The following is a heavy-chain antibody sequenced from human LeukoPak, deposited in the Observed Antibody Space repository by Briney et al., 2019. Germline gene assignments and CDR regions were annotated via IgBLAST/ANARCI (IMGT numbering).Heavy chain of an antibody. CDR1: GGSISTYY. V-gene: IGHV4-59*01. CDR2: IYYSGST. J-gene: IGHJ5*02. D-gene: IGHD3-22*01. Sequence: SETLSLTCSVSGGSISTYYWSWIPQPPGKGLEWIGDIYYSGSTKYNPSLKSRVTISLDTSKNHFSLKMRSVTAADTAVYYCARGLNYYDSSGPDWFDPWGQGTLVTVSS. CDR3: ARGLNYYDSSGPDWFDP.